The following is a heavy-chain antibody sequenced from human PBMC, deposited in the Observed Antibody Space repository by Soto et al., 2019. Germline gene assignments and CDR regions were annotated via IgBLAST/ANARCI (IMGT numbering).Heavy chain of an antibody. J-gene: IGHJ5*02. CDR1: GYTFTSYT. Sequence: QVQLVQSGAEVKEPGASVKVSCKASGYTFTSYTIIWVRQAPGQGLEWMGRISPYNGNTNYAQKLQGRVTMTTDTSTSIAYMELRSLRSDDTAVYYCARVVGALGHWFDPWGQGTLVTVSS. CDR3: ARVVGALGHWFDP. D-gene: IGHD1-26*01. CDR2: ISPYNGNT. V-gene: IGHV1-18*01.